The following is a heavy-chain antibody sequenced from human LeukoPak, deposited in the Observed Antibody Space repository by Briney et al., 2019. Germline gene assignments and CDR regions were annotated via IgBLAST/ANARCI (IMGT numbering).Heavy chain of an antibody. D-gene: IGHD3-22*01. CDR2: IHNSGST. CDR1: GGSISGYY. CDR3: AREIRAYYYDSSGYDPPNWFDP. J-gene: IGHJ5*02. Sequence: SETLSLTCTVSGGSISGYYWSWIRQPPGKGLEWIGYIHNSGSTNYNASLKSRVTISVDTSKNQFSLKLSSVTAADTAVYYCAREIRAYYYDSSGYDPPNWFDPWGQGTLVTVSS. V-gene: IGHV4-59*01.